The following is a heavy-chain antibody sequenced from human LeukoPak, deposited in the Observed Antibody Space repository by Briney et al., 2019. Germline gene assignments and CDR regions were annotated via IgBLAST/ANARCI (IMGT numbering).Heavy chain of an antibody. V-gene: IGHV1-46*01. CDR2: INPSDGRT. Sequence: ASVTVSCTASEYTFTTYHMHWVRQAPGQGLEWMGMINPSDGRTNYAQKYQGRVTMTKDTSTSTVYMELSSLRSEDTALYYCARANWGSFRWFDPWGQGTLVTVSP. D-gene: IGHD7-27*01. J-gene: IGHJ5*02. CDR3: ARANWGSFRWFDP. CDR1: EYTFTTYH.